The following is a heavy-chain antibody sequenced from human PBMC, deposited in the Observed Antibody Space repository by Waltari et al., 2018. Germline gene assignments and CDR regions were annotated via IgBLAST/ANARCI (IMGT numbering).Heavy chain of an antibody. CDR1: GFTPGAPW. Sequence: EAQLMESGGGLVQPGGSLRLSCAASGFTPGAPWMTWVRRAPGKGLEWVANIKWDGSAAWYAESMSGRFIISRDNAKNSVFLQMSSPTADDTATYYCARGSAAYVRFWDLWGLGTVVTVSS. V-gene: IGHV3-7*03. J-gene: IGHJ5*02. CDR3: ARGSAAYVRFWDL. CDR2: IKWDGSAA. D-gene: IGHD3-10*02.